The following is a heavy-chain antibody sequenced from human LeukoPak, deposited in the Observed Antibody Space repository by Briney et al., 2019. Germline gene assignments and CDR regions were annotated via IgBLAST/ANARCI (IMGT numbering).Heavy chain of an antibody. D-gene: IGHD3-10*01. V-gene: IGHV4-34*01. J-gene: IGHJ4*02. CDR2: INHSGST. CDR3: ARIGTYYYGSGSQPPDY. Sequence: SETLSLTCAVYGGSFSGYYWSWIRQPPGKGLEWIGEINHSGSTNYNPSLKSRVTISVDTSKNQFSLKLSSVTAADTAVYYCARIGTYYYGSGSQPPDYWGQGTLVTVSS. CDR1: GGSFSGYY.